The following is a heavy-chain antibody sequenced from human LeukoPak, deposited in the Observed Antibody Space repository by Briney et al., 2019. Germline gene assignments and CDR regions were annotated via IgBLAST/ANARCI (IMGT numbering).Heavy chain of an antibody. CDR1: GFTFGDYA. J-gene: IGHJ4*02. CDR2: IRSKAYGGTT. Sequence: GGSLRLSCTASGFTFGDYAMTWVRQAPGKGLEWVGFIRSKAYGGTTEYAASVKGRFTISGDDSKSIAYLQMNSLKTEDTAVYYCTRDQTPYYWGQGTLVTVSS. CDR3: TRDQTPYY. V-gene: IGHV3-49*04.